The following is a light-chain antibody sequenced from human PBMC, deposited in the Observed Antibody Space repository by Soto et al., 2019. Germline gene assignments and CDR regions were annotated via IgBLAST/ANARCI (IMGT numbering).Light chain of an antibody. CDR2: DAS. CDR3: QQYHSSSIT. Sequence: DVQMTQSPSTLSASLGDRVTITCRASQTISSWLAWYQQKQGKAPNLLIYDASTLERGVPSRFSGTGYGTEFNLTIDSLQTDDFATYYCQQYHSSSITFGQGTRLEIK. J-gene: IGKJ5*01. CDR1: QTISSW. V-gene: IGKV1-5*01.